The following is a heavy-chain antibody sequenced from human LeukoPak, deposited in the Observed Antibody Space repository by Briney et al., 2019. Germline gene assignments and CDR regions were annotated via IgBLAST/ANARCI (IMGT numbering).Heavy chain of an antibody. V-gene: IGHV1-2*02. J-gene: IGHJ4*02. CDR1: GYTFTGYY. D-gene: IGHD6-6*01. Sequence: ASVKVSCKASGYTFTGYYIHWVRQAPGQGLEWMGWINPNSGGTNYAQKFQGRVTMTRDTSISTAYMELSRLRSDDTAVYYCARDESSSSMFYFDYWGQGTLVTVSS. CDR2: INPNSGGT. CDR3: ARDESSSSMFYFDY.